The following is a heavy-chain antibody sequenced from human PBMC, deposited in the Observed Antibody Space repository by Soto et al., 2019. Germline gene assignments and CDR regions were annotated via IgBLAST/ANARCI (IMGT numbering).Heavy chain of an antibody. CDR1: GFTFRSYS. CDR3: ARSRGSDHYFDY. Sequence: PGGSLRLSCAASGFTFRSYSMNWVRQAPGKGLEWVSSIRSSTIYTYYADSVKGRFTISRDNAKNSLFLQLNSLRAEDTALYYCARSRGSDHYFDYWGQGTLVTSPQ. CDR2: IRSSTIYT. J-gene: IGHJ4*02. D-gene: IGHD3-16*01. V-gene: IGHV3-21*01.